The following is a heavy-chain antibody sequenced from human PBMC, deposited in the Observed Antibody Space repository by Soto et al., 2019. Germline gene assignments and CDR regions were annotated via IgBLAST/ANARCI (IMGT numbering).Heavy chain of an antibody. V-gene: IGHV1-18*04. J-gene: IGHJ4*01. CDR3: TASSWTGAGLDF. Sequence: ASVKVSCKASGYTFTSYGISRVRQAPGQGLEWMGWIGAYNGNTNYAQKLQGRVTMTTDTSTSTAYMELRSLRSDDTAVYYCTASSWTGAGLDFWGQGTPVTVSS. CDR1: GYTFTSYG. D-gene: IGHD6-13*01. CDR2: IGAYNGNT.